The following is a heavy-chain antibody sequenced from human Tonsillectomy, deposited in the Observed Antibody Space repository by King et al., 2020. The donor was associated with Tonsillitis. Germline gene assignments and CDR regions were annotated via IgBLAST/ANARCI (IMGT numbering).Heavy chain of an antibody. CDR2: IYHSGTT. CDR3: AAGVVLEAFDI. D-gene: IGHD3-3*01. Sequence: QLQESGPGLVKPSETLSLTCSVSGGSISSTSSYWGWIRQPPGKGLEWIGSIYHSGTTHYNPSLKSRVTVSVDTSKNQFSLKVRSVTAADTAVYYFAAGVVLEAFDIWGQGTMVTVSS. CDR1: GGSISSTSSY. V-gene: IGHV4-39*01. J-gene: IGHJ3*02.